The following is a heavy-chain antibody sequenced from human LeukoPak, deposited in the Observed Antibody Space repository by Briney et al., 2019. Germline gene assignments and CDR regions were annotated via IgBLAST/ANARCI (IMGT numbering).Heavy chain of an antibody. J-gene: IGHJ4*02. CDR1: GFTFSSYA. D-gene: IGHD3-22*01. CDR2: ISGSGGST. V-gene: IGHV3-23*01. Sequence: EPGGSLRLSCAASGFTFSSYAMSWVRQAPGKGLEWVSAISGSGGSTYYADSVKGRFTIPRDNSKNTLYLQMNSLRAEDTAVYYCAKDYYDSSGYYYGSFDYWGQGTLVTVSS. CDR3: AKDYYDSSGYYYGSFDY.